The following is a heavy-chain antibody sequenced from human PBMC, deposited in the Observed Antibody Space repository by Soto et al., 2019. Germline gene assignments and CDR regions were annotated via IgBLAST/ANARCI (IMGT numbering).Heavy chain of an antibody. CDR3: AREIFHSYGGYDIYVDS. Sequence: SETLSLTCAVSGGSISSGGYSWSWIRQPPGKGLEWIGYIYYSGRTNYNPSLKSRVAISVDTSKNQFSLKVTSVTAADTAVSYCAREIFHSYGGYDIYVDSWGQGTLVTVSS. CDR2: IYYSGRT. CDR1: GGSISSGGYS. D-gene: IGHD5-12*01. J-gene: IGHJ4*02. V-gene: IGHV4-61*08.